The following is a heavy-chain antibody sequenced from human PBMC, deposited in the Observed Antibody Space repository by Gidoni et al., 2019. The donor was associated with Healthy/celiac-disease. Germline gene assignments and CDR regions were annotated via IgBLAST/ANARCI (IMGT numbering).Heavy chain of an antibody. CDR1: GYTFTSYA. J-gene: IGHJ6*02. CDR3: ARGGQWLPYYYGMDV. Sequence: QVQLVQSGSELKKPGAAVKVSCKASGYTFTSYAMNWVLQAPGQGLEWMGWINTNPGNPTYAQGFTGRFVFSLDTSVSTAYLQISSLKAEDTAVYYCARGGQWLPYYYGMDVWGQGTTVTVSS. CDR2: INTNPGNP. D-gene: IGHD6-19*01. V-gene: IGHV7-4-1*02.